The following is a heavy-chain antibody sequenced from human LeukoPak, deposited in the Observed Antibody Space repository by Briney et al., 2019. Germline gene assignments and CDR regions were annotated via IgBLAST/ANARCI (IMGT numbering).Heavy chain of an antibody. V-gene: IGHV3-48*01. J-gene: IGHJ3*02. D-gene: IGHD2-21*02. Sequence: GGSLRLSCAASGFTFSSYGMNWVRQAPGKGLEWVSYISSSSSTIYYADSVKGRFTISRDNAKNSLYLQMNSLRAEDTAVYYCASGGYCGGDCFGPYEDAFDIWGQGTMVTVSS. CDR3: ASGGYCGGDCFGPYEDAFDI. CDR1: GFTFSSYG. CDR2: ISSSSSTI.